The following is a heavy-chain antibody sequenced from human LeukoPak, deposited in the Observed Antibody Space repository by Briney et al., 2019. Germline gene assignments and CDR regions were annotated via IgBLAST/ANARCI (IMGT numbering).Heavy chain of an antibody. V-gene: IGHV4-31*03. CDR1: GGSISSGGYY. Sequence: SQTLSLPCTVSGGSISSGGYYWSWIRQHPGKGLEWIGYIYYSGSTYYNPSLKSRVTISVDTSKNQFSLKLSSVTAADTAVYYCARTAVVPAAFTLDWFDPWGQGTLVTVSS. J-gene: IGHJ5*02. CDR3: ARTAVVPAAFTLDWFDP. D-gene: IGHD2-2*01. CDR2: IYYSGST.